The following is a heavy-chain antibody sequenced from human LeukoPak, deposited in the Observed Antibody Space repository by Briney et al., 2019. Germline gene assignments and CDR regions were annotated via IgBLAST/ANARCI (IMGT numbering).Heavy chain of an antibody. CDR3: ARENHDYGDFSFFDY. D-gene: IGHD4-17*01. CDR2: IYYSGST. Sequence: SESLSLTCTVSGGSISSYYWSWIRPPPGKGLEWIGYIYYSGSTNYNPSLKSRVAISVDTSKNQFSLKLSSVTAADTAVYYCARENHDYGDFSFFDYWGQGTLVTVS. V-gene: IGHV4-59*01. CDR1: GGSISSYY. J-gene: IGHJ4*02.